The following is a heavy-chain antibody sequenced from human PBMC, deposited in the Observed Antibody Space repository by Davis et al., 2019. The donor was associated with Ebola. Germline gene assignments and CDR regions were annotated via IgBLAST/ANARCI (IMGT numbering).Heavy chain of an antibody. CDR3: ARDGVLLRGLYYMDV. J-gene: IGHJ6*03. CDR2: IYTSGIT. D-gene: IGHD2/OR15-2a*01. Sequence: PSETLSLTCTVSGGSISDYYWNWIRQPAEKGLEWIGRIYTSGITNSNPSLRSRVTMSVDMSKNQFSLRLSSVTAADTAVYYCARDGVLLRGLYYMDVWGEGTPVTVSS. V-gene: IGHV4-4*07. CDR1: GGSISDYY.